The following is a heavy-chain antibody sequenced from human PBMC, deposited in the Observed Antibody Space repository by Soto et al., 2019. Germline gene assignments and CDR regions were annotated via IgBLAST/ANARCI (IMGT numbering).Heavy chain of an antibody. CDR3: AKDQEAVVVVAAFFDY. CDR2: ISWNSGSI. J-gene: IGHJ4*02. Sequence: GGSLRLSCAASGFTFDDYAMHWVRQAPGKGLEWVSGISWNSGSIGYADSVKGRFTISRDNAKNSLYLQMNSLRAEDTALYYCAKDQEAVVVVAAFFDYWGQGTLVTVSS. V-gene: IGHV3-9*01. CDR1: GFTFDDYA. D-gene: IGHD2-15*01.